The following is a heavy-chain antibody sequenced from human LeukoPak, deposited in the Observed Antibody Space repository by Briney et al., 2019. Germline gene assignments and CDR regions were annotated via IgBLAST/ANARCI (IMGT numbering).Heavy chain of an antibody. J-gene: IGHJ4*02. Sequence: ASVKGSCKASGYTFTSYGISWVRQAPGQGLEWMGWISAYNGNTNYAQKLQGRVTMTTDTSTSTAYMELRSLRSDDTAVYYCAREGQWGYYDSSGYYYLAYWGQGTLVTVSS. CDR1: GYTFTSYG. D-gene: IGHD3-22*01. V-gene: IGHV1-18*01. CDR3: AREGQWGYYDSSGYYYLAY. CDR2: ISAYNGNT.